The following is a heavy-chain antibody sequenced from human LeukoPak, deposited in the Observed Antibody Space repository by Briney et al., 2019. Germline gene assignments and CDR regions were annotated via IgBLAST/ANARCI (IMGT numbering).Heavy chain of an antibody. CDR2: ISTYNGKT. CDR3: ARDGGVITPYSDF. J-gene: IGHJ4*02. V-gene: IGHV1-18*01. CDR1: GYSFISYG. D-gene: IGHD3-16*02. Sequence: GASVKVSCKASGYSFISYGISWVRQAPGQGLEWMGWISTYNGKTNYAQKLQGRVTMTTDTFTSTAYMELRSLRSDDTAVYYCARDGGVITPYSDFWGQGTLVTVSS.